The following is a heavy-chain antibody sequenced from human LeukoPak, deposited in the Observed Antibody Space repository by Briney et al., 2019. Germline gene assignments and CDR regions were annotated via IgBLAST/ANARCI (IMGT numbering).Heavy chain of an antibody. Sequence: KPSQTLSLTCTVSGGSISSGDYYWSWIRQPPGKGLEWIGYIYYSGSTYYNPSLKSRVTISVDTSKNQFSLKLSSATAADTAVYYCARAGNWNDGDAFDIWGQGTMVTVSS. D-gene: IGHD1-20*01. V-gene: IGHV4-30-4*08. CDR2: IYYSGST. CDR1: GGSISSGDYY. CDR3: ARAGNWNDGDAFDI. J-gene: IGHJ3*02.